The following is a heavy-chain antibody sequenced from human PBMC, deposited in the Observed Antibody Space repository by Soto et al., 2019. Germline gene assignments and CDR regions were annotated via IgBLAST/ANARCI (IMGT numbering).Heavy chain of an antibody. J-gene: IGHJ6*04. V-gene: IGHV3-53*04. CDR1: GFAVRHNY. D-gene: IGHD3-10*01. CDR2: IYSGGDT. Sequence: EVQLVESGGGLVQPGGSLRLSCTASGFAVRHNYMTWVRQAPGKGLEWVSLIYSGGDTAYADSVKGRFTISRRTSQNTLYLQTNSLRDEDTAVYYCARKTDSIPSGGDVWGKGTAVTVSS. CDR3: ARKTDSIPSGGDV.